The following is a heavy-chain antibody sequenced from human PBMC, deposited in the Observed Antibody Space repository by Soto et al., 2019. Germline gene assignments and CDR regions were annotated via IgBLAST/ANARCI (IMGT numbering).Heavy chain of an antibody. CDR3: AGDPVAASGTAFDI. D-gene: IGHD6-13*01. CDR1: GGSISTSNW. J-gene: IGHJ3*02. Sequence: TSETLSLTCAVSGGSISTSNWWSWVRQPPGKGLEWIGEVYHNENTNYNPSLKSRVSISVDKSKNQFSLNLISVTAADTAMYYCAGDPVAASGTAFDIWGQGTMVTVSS. V-gene: IGHV4-4*02. CDR2: VYHNENT.